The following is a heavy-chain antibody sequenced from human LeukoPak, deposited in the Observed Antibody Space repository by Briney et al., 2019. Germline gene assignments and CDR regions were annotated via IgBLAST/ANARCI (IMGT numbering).Heavy chain of an antibody. D-gene: IGHD5-18*01. Sequence: SETLSLTCTVSGGSISSGSYSWNWIRQPAGKGLEWIGRIYTSGSTNYNPSLKSRVTISIDTSKNQFSLKLSSVTAADTAAYYCARLDTTTNGFDIGGQGTMVTVSS. CDR3: ARLDTTTNGFDI. CDR2: IYTSGST. CDR1: GGSISSGSYS. V-gene: IGHV4-61*02. J-gene: IGHJ3*02.